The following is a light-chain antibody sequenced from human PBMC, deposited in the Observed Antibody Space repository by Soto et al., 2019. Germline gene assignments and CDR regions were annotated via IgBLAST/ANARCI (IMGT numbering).Light chain of an antibody. CDR3: QQYNNWWT. CDR1: QSVSSN. J-gene: IGKJ1*01. CDR2: GAS. Sequence: EIVMTQSPATLSVSPGERATLSCRASQSVSSNLAWYQQKPGQAPRLLIYGASTRATGIPARLSGSGSGTEFTLTVSSLQSEDFAVYYCQQYNNWWTFSQGTKVEIK. V-gene: IGKV3-15*01.